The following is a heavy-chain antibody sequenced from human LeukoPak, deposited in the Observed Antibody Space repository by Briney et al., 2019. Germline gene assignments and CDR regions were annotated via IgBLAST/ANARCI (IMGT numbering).Heavy chain of an antibody. V-gene: IGHV1-8*02. Sequence: ASVKVSCKASGYTFTSYDINWVRQATGQGLEWMGWMNPNSGNTGYAQKFQGRVAMTRNTSISTAYMELSSLRSEDTAVYYCARGNGVSSSWYKAPPDYWGQGTLVTVSS. CDR3: ARGNGVSSSWYKAPPDY. CDR2: MNPNSGNT. CDR1: GYTFTSYD. J-gene: IGHJ4*02. D-gene: IGHD6-13*01.